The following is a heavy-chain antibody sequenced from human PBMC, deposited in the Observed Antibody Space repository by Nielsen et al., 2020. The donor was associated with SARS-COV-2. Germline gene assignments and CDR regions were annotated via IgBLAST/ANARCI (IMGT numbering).Heavy chain of an antibody. Sequence: ASVKVSCKASGYTFTSYAMNWVRQAPGQGLEWMGRINPNSGGTNYAQKFQGRVTMTRDTSISTAYMELSRLRSDDTAVYYCARQGGGYCSSTSCYAYYYYMDVWGKGTTVTVSS. J-gene: IGHJ6*03. CDR2: INPNSGGT. D-gene: IGHD2-2*01. V-gene: IGHV1-2*06. CDR1: GYTFTSYA. CDR3: ARQGGGYCSSTSCYAYYYYMDV.